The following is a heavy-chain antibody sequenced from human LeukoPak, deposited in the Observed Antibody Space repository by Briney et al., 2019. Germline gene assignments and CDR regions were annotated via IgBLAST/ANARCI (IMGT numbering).Heavy chain of an antibody. CDR1: GGSARSGGYS. Sequence: SRTLSLTCTVSGGSARSGGYSWSWIRQPPGRGLEWIGRIQSSGSTEYNPSLKSRVAISIDTSKNQFSLKLSSVTAADTAVYFCARGGPPGYYYDYYMDVWGKGTTVTISS. CDR2: IQSSGST. J-gene: IGHJ6*03. CDR3: ARGGPPGYYYDYYMDV. V-gene: IGHV4-61*02.